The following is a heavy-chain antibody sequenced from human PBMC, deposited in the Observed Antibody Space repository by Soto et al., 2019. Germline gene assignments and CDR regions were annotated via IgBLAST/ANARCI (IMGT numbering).Heavy chain of an antibody. CDR3: ARHGKFTGTSQGFDS. J-gene: IGHJ4*02. Sequence: PGESLKISCKVSGYSFSSYFITWVRQMPGKGLEWMGRIDPSDSYSNYSPSFQGHVTISADKSTSTAYLQWSSLKASDTAMYYCARHGKFTGTSQGFDSWGQGTLVTVSS. CDR1: GYSFSSYF. V-gene: IGHV5-10-1*01. CDR2: IDPSDSYS. D-gene: IGHD2-8*02.